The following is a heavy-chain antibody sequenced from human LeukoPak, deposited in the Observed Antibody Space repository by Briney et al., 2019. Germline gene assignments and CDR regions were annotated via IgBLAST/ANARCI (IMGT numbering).Heavy chain of an antibody. Sequence: PGGSLRLSCAASGFTFSTYSMNWVRQAPGKGLEWLSYISSSSSTIYYADSVKGRFTISRDNAKNSVYLQMNSLRAEDTAVFYSARDSSPDYWGQGTLVTVSS. CDR2: ISSSSSTI. CDR1: GFTFSTYS. D-gene: IGHD6-13*01. CDR3: ARDSSPDY. V-gene: IGHV3-48*01. J-gene: IGHJ4*02.